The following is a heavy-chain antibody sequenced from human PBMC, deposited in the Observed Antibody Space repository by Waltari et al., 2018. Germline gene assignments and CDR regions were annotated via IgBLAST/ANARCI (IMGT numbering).Heavy chain of an antibody. CDR2: IKQDGSEK. D-gene: IGHD2-15*01. Sequence: EVQLVESGGGLVQPGGSLRLSCAASGFTFSSYWMSWVRQAPGKGLEWVANIKQDGSEKYYVDSVKGRFTISRDNAKNSLYLQMNSLRAEDTAVYYCAREVVGYCSGGSCSGHFDYWGQGTLVTVSS. CDR1: GFTFSSYW. V-gene: IGHV3-7*01. CDR3: AREVVGYCSGGSCSGHFDY. J-gene: IGHJ4*02.